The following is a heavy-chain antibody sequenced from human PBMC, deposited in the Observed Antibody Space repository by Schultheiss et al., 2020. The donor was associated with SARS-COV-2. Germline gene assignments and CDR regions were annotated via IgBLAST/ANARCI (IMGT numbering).Heavy chain of an antibody. Sequence: SETLSLTCTVSGCSISSWGYYWSGIRQHPGKGLEWIGYVYYSWSTYYNPSLKSRVTISVDTSKNQFSLKLSSVTAADTGVYYCARDRYYDFWSGYYSDYYYGMDVWGQGTTVTVSS. CDR1: GCSISSWGYY. V-gene: IGHV4-31*03. CDR3: ARDRYYDFWSGYYSDYYYGMDV. D-gene: IGHD3-3*01. J-gene: IGHJ6*02. CDR2: VYYSWST.